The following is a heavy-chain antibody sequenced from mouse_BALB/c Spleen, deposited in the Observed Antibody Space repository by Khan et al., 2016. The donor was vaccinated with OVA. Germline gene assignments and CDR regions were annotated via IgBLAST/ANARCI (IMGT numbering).Heavy chain of an antibody. D-gene: IGHD3-1*01. CDR2: IWAGGST. Sequence: VQLQQSGPGLVAPSQSLSITCTVSGLSLTSCNVHWIRQPPGKGLEWLGVIWAGGSTNYNSALMSRLSISKDNSKSQVFLKMNSLQTNDTAIYYCANEGFGAMDYWGQGTSVTVSS. CDR3: ANEGFGAMDY. CDR1: GLSLTSCN. J-gene: IGHJ4*01. V-gene: IGHV2-9*02.